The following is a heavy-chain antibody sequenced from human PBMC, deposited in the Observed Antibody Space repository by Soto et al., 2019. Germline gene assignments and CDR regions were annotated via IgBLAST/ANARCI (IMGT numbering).Heavy chain of an antibody. V-gene: IGHV4-39*01. J-gene: IGHJ4*02. CDR2: IYYSGST. D-gene: IGHD3-16*02. CDR1: GGSISNSNYY. CDR3: ARQIYDFVWGTYRPFYFDY. Sequence: QLQLQESGPGLLTPSETLSLTCTVSGGSISNSNYYWGWIRQPPGKGLEWIGSIYYSGSTYYNPSLTSRVTISVDTSKNQFSLNLRSVTAADTAVYYCARQIYDFVWGTYRPFYFDYWGQGTLVTVSS.